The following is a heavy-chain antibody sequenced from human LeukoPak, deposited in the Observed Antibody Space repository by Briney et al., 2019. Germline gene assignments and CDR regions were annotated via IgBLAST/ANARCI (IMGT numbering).Heavy chain of an antibody. V-gene: IGHV3-11*01. Sequence: PGGSLRLSCAASGFAFSDCYMTWIRQAPGKGLEYISYIGGSGGDITYADSVRGRFTVSRDNAKNSLYLQMNGLRVEDTAVYYCARYARELDYWGQGSLVTVSS. D-gene: IGHD2-2*01. CDR2: IGGSGGDI. CDR3: ARYARELDY. CDR1: GFAFSDCY. J-gene: IGHJ4*02.